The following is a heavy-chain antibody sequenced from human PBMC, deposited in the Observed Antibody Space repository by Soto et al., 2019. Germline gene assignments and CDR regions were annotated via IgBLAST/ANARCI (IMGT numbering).Heavy chain of an antibody. CDR3: ARGGFGDTGVDLEAYHTLDV. V-gene: IGHV4-4*02. CDR2: IHFSGVN. D-gene: IGHD3-3*01. Sequence: QVHLKESGPGVVKPSGTLSLTCTVSGVSIISNNWWSWVRQSPEKKLEWIGEIHFSGVNNDNPSLQSRLSISRDQSKNQFSLTLYSATAADTAVYYCARGGFGDTGVDLEAYHTLDVWGEGTAVSVSS. J-gene: IGHJ6*04. CDR1: GVSIISNNW.